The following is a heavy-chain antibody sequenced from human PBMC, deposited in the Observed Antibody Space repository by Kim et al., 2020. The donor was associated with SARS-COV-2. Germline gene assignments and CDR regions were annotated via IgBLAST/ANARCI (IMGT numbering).Heavy chain of an antibody. CDR3: ARRVAAGHDAFDI. CDR1: GFTFSSYS. CDR2: ISSSSSYI. J-gene: IGHJ3*02. V-gene: IGHV3-21*01. Sequence: GGSLRLSCAASGFTFSSYSMNWVRQAPGKGLEWVSSISSSSSYIYYADSVKGRFAISRDNAKNSLYLQMNSLRAEDTAVYYCARRVAAGHDAFDIWGQGTMVIVSS. D-gene: IGHD6-25*01.